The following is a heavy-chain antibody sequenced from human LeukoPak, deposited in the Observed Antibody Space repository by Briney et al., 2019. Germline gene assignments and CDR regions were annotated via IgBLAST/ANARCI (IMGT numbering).Heavy chain of an antibody. V-gene: IGHV3-30-3*01. J-gene: IGHJ4*02. Sequence: PGGSLRLSCAASGFTYSTYAMHWVRQAPGKGLEWVAVISYDGSNKYYADSVKGRFTISRDNSKNTLCLQMNSLRAEDTALYYCAREGGLLKPLDYWGQGTLVTVSS. CDR3: AREGGLLKPLDY. CDR2: ISYDGSNK. CDR1: GFTYSTYA. D-gene: IGHD3-16*01.